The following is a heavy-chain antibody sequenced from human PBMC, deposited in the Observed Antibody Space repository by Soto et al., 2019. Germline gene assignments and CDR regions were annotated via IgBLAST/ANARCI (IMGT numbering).Heavy chain of an antibody. CDR3: ARDFYVSGECYFDY. V-gene: IGHV1-18*04. J-gene: IGHJ4*02. Sequence: GASVKVSCKASGYTFTSYGISWVRQAPGQGLEWMGWISAYNGNTNYAQKLQGRVTMTTDTSTSTAYMELRSLRSDDTAVYYCARDFYVSGECYFDYWGQGTLVTVSS. D-gene: IGHD5-12*01. CDR2: ISAYNGNT. CDR1: GYTFTSYG.